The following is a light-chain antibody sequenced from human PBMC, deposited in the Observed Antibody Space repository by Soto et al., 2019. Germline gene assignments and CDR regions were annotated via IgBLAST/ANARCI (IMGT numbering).Light chain of an antibody. V-gene: IGKV1-33*01. CDR1: QDVSNY. CDR2: DSS. J-gene: IGKJ5*01. Sequence: DIQMTPSPSSLSASVGGRVTITCQASQDVSNYLNWYQQKLGKAPKLLIYDSSNLEAGAPSRFSGSGSGTYFSFTISSQHPEVFATYYCQQYSNLITFGQGTRREIK. CDR3: QQYSNLIT.